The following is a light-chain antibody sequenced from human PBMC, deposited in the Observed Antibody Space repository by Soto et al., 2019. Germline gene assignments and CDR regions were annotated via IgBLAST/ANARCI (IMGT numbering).Light chain of an antibody. Sequence: DIQVTQSPSSLSASVGDRVTITCRASQSITTFLNWYQQKPGNAPKLLIYAASSLQTGVPSRFSGSGSGTDFTLTISSLQREDFATYYCQQAYGAHPTFGQGTKVDIK. CDR2: AAS. V-gene: IGKV1-39*01. CDR3: QQAYGAHPT. J-gene: IGKJ1*01. CDR1: QSITTF.